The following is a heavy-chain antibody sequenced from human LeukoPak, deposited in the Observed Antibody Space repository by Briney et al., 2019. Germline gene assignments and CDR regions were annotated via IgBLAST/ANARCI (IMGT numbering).Heavy chain of an antibody. CDR2: IYHSGST. Sequence: SQTLSLTCAVPGGSISSGGYSWSWIRQPPGKGLEWIGYIYHSGSTYYNPSLKSRVTISVDRSKNQFSLKLSSATAADTAVYYCARAGYYDSSGSWGWYFDYWGQGTLVTVSS. V-gene: IGHV4-30-2*01. J-gene: IGHJ4*02. D-gene: IGHD3-22*01. CDR3: ARAGYYDSSGSWGWYFDY. CDR1: GGSISSGGYS.